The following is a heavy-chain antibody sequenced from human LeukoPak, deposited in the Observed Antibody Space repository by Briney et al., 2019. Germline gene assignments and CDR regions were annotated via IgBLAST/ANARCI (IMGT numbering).Heavy chain of an antibody. J-gene: IGHJ4*02. V-gene: IGHV4-59*08. D-gene: IGHD2-15*01. Sequence: SETLSLTCTVSGGSTGSDYWSWIRQPPGKGLEWIAYVYYSGVTSYNPSLKSQVAISIDTSKSQFSLNLSSVTAADTAVYYCARLSLHCSGGSCYRGAFDSWGQGTLVTVSS. CDR2: VYYSGVT. CDR1: GGSTGSDY. CDR3: ARLSLHCSGGSCYRGAFDS.